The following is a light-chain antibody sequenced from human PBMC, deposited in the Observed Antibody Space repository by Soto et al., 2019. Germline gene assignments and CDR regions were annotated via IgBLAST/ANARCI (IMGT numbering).Light chain of an antibody. CDR3: GTWDSSLSAVV. Sequence: QSVLTQPPSVSAAPGQKVTISCSGSSSNIGNNYVSWYQHLPGTAPKLLIYDSNRRFSGIPDRFSGSKSGTSATLGITGLQTGDEADYYCGTWDSSLSAVVFGGGTKLTVL. V-gene: IGLV1-51*01. CDR2: DSN. CDR1: SSNIGNNY. J-gene: IGLJ2*01.